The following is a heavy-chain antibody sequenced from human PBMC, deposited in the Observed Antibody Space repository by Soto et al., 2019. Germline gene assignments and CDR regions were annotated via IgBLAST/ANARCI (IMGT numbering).Heavy chain of an antibody. D-gene: IGHD6-19*01. V-gene: IGHV3-30*03. CDR3: ATGYSSGWYYFDY. CDR1: GFTFSNYA. J-gene: IGHJ4*02. CDR2: MSYDGNNK. Sequence: PGGSLRLSCAASGFTFSNYAMHWVRQAPGKGLEWVAVMSYDGNNKYYADSVKGRFTISRDTSKNTLYLQMNSLRAEDTAVYYCATGYSSGWYYFDYWGQGTLVTVSS.